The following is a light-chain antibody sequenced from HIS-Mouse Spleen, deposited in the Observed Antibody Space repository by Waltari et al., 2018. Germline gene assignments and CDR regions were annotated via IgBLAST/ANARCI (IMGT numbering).Light chain of an antibody. V-gene: IGKV3-20*01. J-gene: IGKJ4*01. CDR2: GAS. Sequence: EIVLTQSPGTLSLSPGERATLSCRASQSVSSSHLAWYQQKPGQAPRLLIYGASSRATGIPDRFSGSGSGTDFTLTISRLEPEDFAVYYCQQYGSSSALTFGGGTK. CDR1: QSVSSSH. CDR3: QQYGSSSALT.